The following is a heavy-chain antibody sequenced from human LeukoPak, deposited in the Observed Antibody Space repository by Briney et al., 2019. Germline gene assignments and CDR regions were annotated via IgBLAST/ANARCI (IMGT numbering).Heavy chain of an antibody. CDR1: GFTFSNAW. V-gene: IGHV3-15*01. CDR2: IKSKTDGGTT. Sequence: GGSLRLSCAASGFTFSNAWMSWVRQAPGKGLEWVGRIKSKTDGGTTDYAAPVRGRFTISRDDSKNTLYLQMNSLKTEDTAVYYCTTGRDGYNFIGFGCHYWGQGTLVTVSS. CDR3: TTGRDGYNFIGFGCHY. D-gene: IGHD5-24*01. J-gene: IGHJ4*02.